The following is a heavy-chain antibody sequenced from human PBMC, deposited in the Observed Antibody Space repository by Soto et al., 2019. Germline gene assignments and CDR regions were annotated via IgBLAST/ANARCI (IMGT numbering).Heavy chain of an antibody. V-gene: IGHV3-7*01. CDR2: IKQIGGEK. Sequence: PGGSLRPSCAASGLTFSSYWMSWGRQAPGKGPAWVANIKQIGGEKSYVDSVKGRFTISRDNAKNSLYLQMDRLRAGDTAVYFCASDGQLVINYFDYSRQGTLVTVSS. CDR1: GLTFSSYW. J-gene: IGHJ4*02. D-gene: IGHD6-13*01. CDR3: ASDGQLVINYFDY.